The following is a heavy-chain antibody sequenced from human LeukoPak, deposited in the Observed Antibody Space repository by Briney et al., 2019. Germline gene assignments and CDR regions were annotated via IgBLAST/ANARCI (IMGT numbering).Heavy chain of an antibody. D-gene: IGHD4-11*01. V-gene: IGHV1-69*13. CDR3: ASVGSADYSNYYFDY. Sequence: GASMKVSCKASGGTFSSYAISWVRQAPGQGLEWMGGIIPIFGTANYAQKFQGRVTITADESTSTAYMELSSLRSEDTAVYYCASVGSADYSNYYFDYWGQGTLVTVSS. CDR1: GGTFSSYA. CDR2: IIPIFGTA. J-gene: IGHJ4*02.